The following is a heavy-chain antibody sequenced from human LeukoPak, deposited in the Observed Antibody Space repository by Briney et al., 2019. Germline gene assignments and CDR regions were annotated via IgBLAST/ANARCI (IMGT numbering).Heavy chain of an antibody. J-gene: IGHJ4*02. D-gene: IGHD2-2*01. CDR3: AKDPSRGSRTFDY. CDR2: ISGSGGST. Sequence: GGSLRLSCAASGFTFSTFAMTWVRQSPGKGREGVSAISGSGGSTYYADSVKGRFTISRDNSKNTLYLQMNSLRAEDTAVYYCAKDPSRGSRTFDYWGQGTLVTVSS. CDR1: GFTFSTFA. V-gene: IGHV3-23*01.